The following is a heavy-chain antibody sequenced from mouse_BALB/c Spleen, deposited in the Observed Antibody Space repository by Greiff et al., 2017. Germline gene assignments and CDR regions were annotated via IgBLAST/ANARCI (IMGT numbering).Heavy chain of an antibody. D-gene: IGHD1-1*01. CDR2: INPSTGYT. CDR3: ARVGGSSSWFAY. CDR1: GYTFTSYW. Sequence: QVQLKQSGAELAKPGASVKMSCKASGYTFTSYWMHWVKQRPGQGLEWIGYINPSTGYTEYNQKFKDKATLTADKSSSTAYMQLSSLTSEDSAVYYCARVGGSSSWFAYWGQGTLVTVSA. V-gene: IGHV1-7*01. J-gene: IGHJ3*01.